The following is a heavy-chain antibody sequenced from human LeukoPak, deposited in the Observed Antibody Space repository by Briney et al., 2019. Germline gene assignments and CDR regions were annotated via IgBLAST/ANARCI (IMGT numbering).Heavy chain of an antibody. J-gene: IGHJ4*02. V-gene: IGHV4-59*01. Sequence: SSETLSLTCTVSGGSISSYYWSWIRQPPGKGLEWIGYIYYSGSTNYNPSLKSRVTISVDTSKNQFSLKLSSVTAADTAVYYCARDPPEGYWGQGTLVTVSS. CDR2: IYYSGST. CDR3: ARDPPEGY. CDR1: GGSISSYY.